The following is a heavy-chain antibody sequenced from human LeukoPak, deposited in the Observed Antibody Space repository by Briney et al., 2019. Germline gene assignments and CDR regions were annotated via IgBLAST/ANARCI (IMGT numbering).Heavy chain of an antibody. CDR2: VNHSGST. V-gene: IGHV4-34*01. CDR3: AREGIAAAGYDY. Sequence: SETLSLTCAVYGGSFSGYYWSWIRQPPGKGLEWIGEVNHSGSTNYNPSLKSRVTISVDTSKNQFSLKLCSVTAADTAVYYCAREGIAAAGYDYWGQGTLVTVSS. J-gene: IGHJ4*02. CDR1: GGSFSGYY. D-gene: IGHD6-13*01.